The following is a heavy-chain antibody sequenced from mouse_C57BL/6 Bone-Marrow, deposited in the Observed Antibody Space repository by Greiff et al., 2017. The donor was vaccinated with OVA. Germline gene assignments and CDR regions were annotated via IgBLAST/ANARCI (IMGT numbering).Heavy chain of an antibody. J-gene: IGHJ2*01. CDR2: INSDGSST. V-gene: IGHV5-16*01. CDR3: ARDYDYVLDY. D-gene: IGHD2-4*01. Sequence: EVQVVESEGGLVQPGSSMKLSCTASGFTFSDYYMAWVRQVPEKGLEWVANINSDGSSTYYLDSLKSRFIISRDNAKNILYLQMSSLKSEDTATYYCARDYDYVLDYWGQGTTLTVSS. CDR1: GFTFSDYY.